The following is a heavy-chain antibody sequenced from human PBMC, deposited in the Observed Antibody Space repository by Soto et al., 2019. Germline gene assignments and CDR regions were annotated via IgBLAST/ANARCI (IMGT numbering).Heavy chain of an antibody. Sequence: EVQLVESGGGLIQPGGSLRLSCAVSGFTVSNNYMSWVRQAPGKGLEGVSVIYSGGYTAYGDSVKGRFTISRDNSKNTLFLKLKSRGADAPAVFYWATQRGGGGYWGQGTLVTVSS. CDR2: IYSGGYT. CDR3: ATQRGGGGY. D-gene: IGHD6-25*01. J-gene: IGHJ4*02. V-gene: IGHV3-53*01. CDR1: GFTVSNNY.